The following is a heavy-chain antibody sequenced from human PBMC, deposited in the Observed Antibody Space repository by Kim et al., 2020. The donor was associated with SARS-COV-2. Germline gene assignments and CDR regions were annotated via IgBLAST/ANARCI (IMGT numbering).Heavy chain of an antibody. CDR1: GYSFTSYW. J-gene: IGHJ6*02. D-gene: IGHD4-17*01. CDR3: ARDNNHGDYAPDRDYYYYGMDV. Sequence: GESLKISCKGSGYSFTSYWIGWVRQMPGKGLEWMGIIYPGDSDTRYSPSFQGQVTISADKSISTAYLQWSSLKASDTAMYYCARDNNHGDYAPDRDYYYYGMDVWGQGTTVTVSS. CDR2: IYPGDSDT. V-gene: IGHV5-51*01.